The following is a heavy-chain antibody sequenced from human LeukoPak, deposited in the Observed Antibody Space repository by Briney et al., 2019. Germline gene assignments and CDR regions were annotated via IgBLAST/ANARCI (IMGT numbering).Heavy chain of an antibody. V-gene: IGHV4-59*01. CDR2: IYYSGST. CDR3: AITTGTGFDY. J-gene: IGHJ4*02. Sequence: SETLSLTCTVSGGSISSYYWSWIRQPPGKGLEWIGYIYYSGSTNYNPSLKSRVTISVDTSKNQFSLKLSSVTAADTAEYYCAITTGTGFDYWGQGTLVTVSS. D-gene: IGHD1-1*01. CDR1: GGSISSYY.